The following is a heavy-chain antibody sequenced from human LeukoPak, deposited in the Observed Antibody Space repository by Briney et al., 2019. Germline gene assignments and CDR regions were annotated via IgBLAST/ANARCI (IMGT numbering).Heavy chain of an antibody. CDR3: AKGGPLGDTNRFDF. CDR2: IRYDGSNK. Sequence: PGGSLRLSCAASGFTFSSYGMHWVRQAPGKGLEWVAFIRYDGSNKYYADSVKGRFTISRDNSKNTLYLQMNSLRAEDTAVYYCAKGGPLGDTNRFDFWGQGSLVIVSS. D-gene: IGHD3-10*01. CDR1: GFTFSSYG. J-gene: IGHJ4*02. V-gene: IGHV3-30*02.